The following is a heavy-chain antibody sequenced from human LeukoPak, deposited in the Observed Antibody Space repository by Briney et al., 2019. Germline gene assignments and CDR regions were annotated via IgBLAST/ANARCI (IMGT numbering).Heavy chain of an antibody. J-gene: IGHJ4*02. CDR1: GYTLTELS. CDR2: FDPEDGET. CDR3: ATVHWNDVNY. Sequence: ASVKVSCKVSGYTLTELSMHWVRQAPGKGLEWMGGFDPEDGETIYAQKFQGRVTMTEDTSTDTAYMELSGLRSEDTAVSYCATVHWNDVNYWGQGTLVTVSS. D-gene: IGHD1-1*01. V-gene: IGHV1-24*01.